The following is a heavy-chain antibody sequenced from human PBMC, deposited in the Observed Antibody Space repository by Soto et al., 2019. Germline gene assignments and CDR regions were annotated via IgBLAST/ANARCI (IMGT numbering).Heavy chain of an antibody. J-gene: IGHJ2*01. Sequence: EVQLLESGGGLPQPGGSLRLSCEASGFTFSNYAMSWVRQPPGKGLEWVSVISGSGGSTDYADSVKGRFTISRDNSKNTLYLQMDSLRAEDTAVYYCAKAVAGYWYFDLWGRGTLVTVSS. CDR3: AKAVAGYWYFDL. V-gene: IGHV3-23*01. CDR2: ISGSGGST. D-gene: IGHD6-19*01. CDR1: GFTFSNYA.